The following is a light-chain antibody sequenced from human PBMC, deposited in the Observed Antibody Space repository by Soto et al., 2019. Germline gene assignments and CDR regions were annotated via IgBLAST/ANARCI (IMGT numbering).Light chain of an antibody. CDR1: QSLVYSDGNTY. Sequence: DVVMTQSPLSLPVTLGQPASISCRSSQSLVYSDGNTYLNWFQQRPGQSPRRLIYKVSNRDSGVPDRFSGSGSGTDFTLKISRVEAEDVGVYYCQQYGYSRTFGQGTKVDIK. J-gene: IGKJ1*01. V-gene: IGKV2-30*01. CDR3: QQYGYSRT. CDR2: KVS.